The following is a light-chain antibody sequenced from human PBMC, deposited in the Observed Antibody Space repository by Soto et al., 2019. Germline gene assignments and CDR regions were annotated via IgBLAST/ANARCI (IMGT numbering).Light chain of an antibody. CDR2: EVR. CDR3: CSFAGSGTQYV. CDR1: SSDVGGYKY. V-gene: IGLV2-14*01. J-gene: IGLJ1*01. Sequence: QSALTQPASVSGSPGQSITISCTGTSSDVGGYKYVSWYQQNPGKAPKLMIYEVRNRPSGVSNRFSGSRSGNTASLTISGLQAEDEADYYCCSFAGSGTQYVFGTGTKVTVL.